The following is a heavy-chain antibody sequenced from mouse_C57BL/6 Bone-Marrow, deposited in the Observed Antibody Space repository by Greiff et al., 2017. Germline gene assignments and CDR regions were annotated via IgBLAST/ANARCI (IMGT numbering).Heavy chain of an antibody. CDR2: IYPSDSET. Sequence: QVQLQQPGAELVRPGSSVKLSCKASGYPFTSYWLAWVKQRPGQGLEWIGNIYPSDSETHYNQQFKDQATLTVGKSSSTAYMQLSSLTSEESAVYDCARSGSGYGSSYAFDYWGQGTTLTVSS. CDR3: ARSGSGYGSSYAFDY. J-gene: IGHJ2*01. D-gene: IGHD1-1*01. V-gene: IGHV1-61*01. CDR1: GYPFTSYW.